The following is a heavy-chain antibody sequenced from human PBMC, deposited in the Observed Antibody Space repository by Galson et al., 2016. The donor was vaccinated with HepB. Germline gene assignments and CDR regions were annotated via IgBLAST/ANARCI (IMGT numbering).Heavy chain of an antibody. J-gene: IGHJ4*02. D-gene: IGHD6-19*01. CDR1: GFTFDTHA. CDR2: ISDSGLKT. CDR3: AKFQMAVTGNVGYFDY. Sequence: SLRLSCAASGFTFDTHAMNWVRQAPGKGLEWVSAISDSGLKTDYADSVKGRFTIFRDNSKNTVSLQMSNLRVGDTAVYYCAKFQMAVTGNVGYFDYWGQGALVTVSS. V-gene: IGHV3-23*01.